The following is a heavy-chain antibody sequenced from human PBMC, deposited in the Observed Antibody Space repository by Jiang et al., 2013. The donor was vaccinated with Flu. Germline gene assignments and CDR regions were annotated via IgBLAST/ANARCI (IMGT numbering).Heavy chain of an antibody. CDR2: TYYRSKWYN. D-gene: IGHD3-22*01. J-gene: IGHJ4*02. V-gene: IGHV6-1*01. CDR1: GDSVSSNSAA. CDR3: ARDYYDSSGYYYGGDLDY. Sequence: QTLSLTCAISGDSVSSNSAAWNWIRQSPSRGLEWLGRTYYRSKWYNDYAVSVKSRITINPDTSKNQFSLQLNSVTPEDTAVYYCARDYYDSSGYYYGGDLDYWGQGTLVTVSS.